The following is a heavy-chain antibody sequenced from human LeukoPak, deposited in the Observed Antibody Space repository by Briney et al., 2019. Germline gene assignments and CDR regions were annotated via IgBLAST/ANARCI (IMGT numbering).Heavy chain of an antibody. CDR3: AREPAIMRLTDYYYYFDV. CDR2: IYRDGRS. V-gene: IGHV3-53*01. Sequence: GSLRLSCAASGFSVTRHYMHWVRQAPGKGLEWVSFIYRDGRSYPADSVEGRFSISRDDSKNTLFLQMNNLRVEDTAIYYCAREPAIMRLTDYYYYFDVWGKGTSVTVSS. J-gene: IGHJ6*03. D-gene: IGHD2-2*01. CDR1: GFSVTRHY.